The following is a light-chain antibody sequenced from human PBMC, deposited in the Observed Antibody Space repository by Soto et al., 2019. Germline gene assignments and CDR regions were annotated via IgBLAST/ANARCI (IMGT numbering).Light chain of an antibody. J-gene: IGLJ3*02. Sequence: QSALTQPLSVSGSPGKSVTISCTGTSSDVGGYNYVSWYQQHPGKAPKLMIYDVSKRPSGVPDRFSGSKSGNTASLTISGLQAEDEADYYGCSYAGSYTTWVFGGGTKVTVL. CDR3: CSYAGSYTTWV. V-gene: IGLV2-11*01. CDR1: SSDVGGYNY. CDR2: DVS.